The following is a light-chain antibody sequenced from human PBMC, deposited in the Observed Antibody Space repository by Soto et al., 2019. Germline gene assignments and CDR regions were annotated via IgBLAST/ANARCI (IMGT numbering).Light chain of an antibody. V-gene: IGKV1-5*03. CDR3: QQYDTYPWT. CDR1: QSIHSW. CDR2: KAS. J-gene: IGKJ1*01. Sequence: DIQMAQSPSTLSASVGDTVTVTCRASQSIHSWLAWYQHKPGKAPKLLIYKASSLESGVPSRFSGSASGTEFTLTISSLQPDDRATYCCQQYDTYPWTFGQGTKVEIK.